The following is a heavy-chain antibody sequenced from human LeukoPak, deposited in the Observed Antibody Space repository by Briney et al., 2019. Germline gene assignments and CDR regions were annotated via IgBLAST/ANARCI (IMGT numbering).Heavy chain of an antibody. V-gene: IGHV3-30-3*01. Sequence: GRSLRLSCAASGFTFSSYAMHWVRQAPGKGLEWVAVISYDGSNKYYADSVKGRFTISRDNSKNTLYLQMNSLRAEDTAVYYCARHSNYAQDDYWGQGTLVTVSS. CDR2: ISYDGSNK. CDR1: GFTFSSYA. J-gene: IGHJ4*02. CDR3: ARHSNYAQDDY. D-gene: IGHD4-11*01.